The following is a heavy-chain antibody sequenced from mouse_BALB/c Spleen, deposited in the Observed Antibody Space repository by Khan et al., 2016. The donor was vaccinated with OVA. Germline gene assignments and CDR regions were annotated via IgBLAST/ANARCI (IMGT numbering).Heavy chain of an antibody. V-gene: IGHV1S135*01. J-gene: IGHJ3*01. CDR2: IDPFSGIT. CDR1: GYSFTTYY. CDR3: TRHGYVAWFTY. D-gene: IGHD2-2*01. Sequence: EVRLQQSGPELMKPGASVRISCKASGYSFTTYYIHWLMQSHGKSLEWIGYIDPFSGITTYNQKFKGKATLTVDKSSSTAYRHLSNLTSEDSAVYYCTRHGYVAWFTYWGQGTLVTVSA.